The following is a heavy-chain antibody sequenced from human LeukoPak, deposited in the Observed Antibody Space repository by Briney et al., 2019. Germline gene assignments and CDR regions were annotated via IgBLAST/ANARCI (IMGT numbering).Heavy chain of an antibody. V-gene: IGHV3-23*01. CDR3: AKSIAAAGNN. CDR2: ISGGGAGT. Sequence: GGSLRLSCAASGFTFSSYAMSWVRQAPGKGLEWVSTISGGGAGTHYADSVKGRFTISRDNSKNTLYLQMNSLRAEDTAVYYCAKSIAAAGNNWGQGTLVTVSS. CDR1: GFTFSSYA. J-gene: IGHJ4*02. D-gene: IGHD6-13*01.